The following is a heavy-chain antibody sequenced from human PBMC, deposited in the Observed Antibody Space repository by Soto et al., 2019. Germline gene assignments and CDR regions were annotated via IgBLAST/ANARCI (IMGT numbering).Heavy chain of an antibody. D-gene: IGHD2-2*01. V-gene: IGHV3-53*01. J-gene: IGHJ6*02. CDR3: ARVGRYCSSTSCYYYGMDV. CDR1: GFIVSRNY. Sequence: GGPPNLSCSASGFIVSRNYMSCVRQAPGKGLEWVSVIYSGGSTYYADSVKGRFTISRDNSKNTLYLQMNSLRAEDTAVYYCARVGRYCSSTSCYYYGMDVWGQGTTVTVSS. CDR2: IYSGGST.